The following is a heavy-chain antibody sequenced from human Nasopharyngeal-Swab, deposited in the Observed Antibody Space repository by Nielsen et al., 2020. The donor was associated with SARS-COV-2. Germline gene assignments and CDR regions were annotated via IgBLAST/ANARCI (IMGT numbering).Heavy chain of an antibody. CDR2: INHSGST. Sequence: ESLRLSCAVYGGSFSGYYWSWIRQPPGKGLEWIGEINHSGSTNYNPSLKSRVTISVDTSKNQFSLKLSSVTAADTAVYYCARGLSLDYWGQGTLVTVSS. V-gene: IGHV4-34*01. CDR1: GGSFSGYY. CDR3: ARGLSLDY. J-gene: IGHJ4*02.